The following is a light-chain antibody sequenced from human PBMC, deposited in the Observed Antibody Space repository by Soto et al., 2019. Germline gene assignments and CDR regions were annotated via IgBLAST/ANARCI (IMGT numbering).Light chain of an antibody. J-gene: IGLJ3*02. V-gene: IGLV1-51*01. CDR1: SFNIGDNY. CDR3: RTWDSSMNAGV. Sequence: QSVLTQPPSVSAAPGQKVTISCSGSSFNIGDNYVSWYQLLAGKAPKLLINDYSKRPSGIPDRFSGSKSGTSAPLGITGLQTGGEADYYCRTWDSSMNAGVFGGGTKVTVL. CDR2: DYS.